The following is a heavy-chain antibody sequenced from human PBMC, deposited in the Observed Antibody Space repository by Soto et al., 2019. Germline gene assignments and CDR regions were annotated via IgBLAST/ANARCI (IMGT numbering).Heavy chain of an antibody. J-gene: IGHJ4*02. Sequence: GGSLRLSCAASGFTFSSYGMHWVRQAPGKGLEWVAVISYDGSNKYYADSVKGRFTISRDNSKNTLYLHMNSLRAEDTAVYYCAKVYGSGSRIGGQETLVTVSS. CDR1: GFTFSSYG. CDR3: AKVYGSGSRI. D-gene: IGHD3-10*01. V-gene: IGHV3-30*18. CDR2: ISYDGSNK.